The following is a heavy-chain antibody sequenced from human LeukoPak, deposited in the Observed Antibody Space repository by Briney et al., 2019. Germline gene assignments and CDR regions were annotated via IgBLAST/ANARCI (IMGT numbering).Heavy chain of an antibody. D-gene: IGHD3-10*01. CDR3: ARSDYHGSGSHTVFDAFDI. Sequence: SETLSLTCTVSGVSVSSYFWSWIRRPPGKGLEWIGYIDDSGNTNYNPSFKSQVSISIDKSKNQFSLKLSSVTAADTAMYYCARSDYHGSGSHTVFDAFDIWGQGTRVTVSS. CDR1: GVSVSSYF. J-gene: IGHJ3*02. CDR2: IDDSGNT. V-gene: IGHV4-59*02.